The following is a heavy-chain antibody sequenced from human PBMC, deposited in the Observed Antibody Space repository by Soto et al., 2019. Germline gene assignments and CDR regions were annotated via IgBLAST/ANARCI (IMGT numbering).Heavy chain of an antibody. Sequence: PSETLSLTCTFSGGSISNYYWSWIWQPPGKGLEWIGYIYYSGSTKYNPSLKSRVTISVDTSKNQFSLKLSSVTAADTAVYYCTRHAAGGDYRFDYWGQGTLVTVSS. CDR2: IYYSGST. CDR3: TRHAAGGDYRFDY. V-gene: IGHV4-59*08. D-gene: IGHD4-17*01. J-gene: IGHJ4*02. CDR1: GGSISNYY.